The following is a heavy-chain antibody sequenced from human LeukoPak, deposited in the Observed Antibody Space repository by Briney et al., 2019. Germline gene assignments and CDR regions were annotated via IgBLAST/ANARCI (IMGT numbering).Heavy chain of an antibody. CDR3: ARHESNYYDSSGYYYGWFDY. CDR2: IYHSGST. V-gene: IGHV4-38-2*02. CDR1: GYSISSGYY. D-gene: IGHD3-22*01. Sequence: SETLSLTCNVSGYSISSGYYWGWIRQPPGKGLQWIGNIYHSGSTYYNPSLKSRVTISVDTSKNQFSLKLSSVTAADTAVYYCARHESNYYDSSGYYYGWFDYWGQGTLVTVSS. J-gene: IGHJ4*02.